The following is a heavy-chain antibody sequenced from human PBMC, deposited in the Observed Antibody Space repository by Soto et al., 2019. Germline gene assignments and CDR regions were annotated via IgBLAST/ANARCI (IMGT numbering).Heavy chain of an antibody. CDR2: INPSSGST. Sequence: QVQLVQSGAEVKKPGASVKVSCKASGYTFTSYYMHWVRQAPGQGLEWMGIINPSSGSTSYAQKFQGRVTMTRDTSTSTVYMELSSLRSEDTALYYCARAGTYDYVWGSYRLGSNWGQGTLVTVSS. D-gene: IGHD3-16*02. J-gene: IGHJ4*02. CDR3: ARAGTYDYVWGSYRLGSN. V-gene: IGHV1-46*01. CDR1: GYTFTSYY.